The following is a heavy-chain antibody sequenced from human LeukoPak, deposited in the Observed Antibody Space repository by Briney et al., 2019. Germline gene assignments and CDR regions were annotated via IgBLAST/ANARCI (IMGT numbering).Heavy chain of an antibody. CDR2: ISGSGGRT. D-gene: IGHD2-15*01. V-gene: IGHV3-23*01. CDR1: GFTFSSYA. J-gene: IGHJ5*02. CDR3: AKGNVVVVVAAVDWFDP. Sequence: GGSLRLSCAASGFTFSSYAMSWVRQAPGKGLEWVSSISGSGGRTYYADSVKGRFTISRDNSKNTLYLQMNSLRVEDRAVYYCAKGNVVVVVAAVDWFDPWGQGTLVTVSS.